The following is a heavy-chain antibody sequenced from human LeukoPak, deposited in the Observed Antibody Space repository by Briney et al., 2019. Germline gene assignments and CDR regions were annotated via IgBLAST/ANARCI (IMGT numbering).Heavy chain of an antibody. V-gene: IGHV4-61*08. CDR2: IYYSGST. Sequence: PSETLSLTCTVSGGSISSGGYYWSWIRQHPGKGLEWIGYIYYSGSTNYNPSLKSRVTISVDTSKNQFSLKLSSVTAADTAVYYCARTGTTFRYYYGMDVWGQGTTVTVSS. CDR3: ARTGTTFRYYYGMDV. J-gene: IGHJ6*02. D-gene: IGHD1-1*01. CDR1: GGSISSGGYY.